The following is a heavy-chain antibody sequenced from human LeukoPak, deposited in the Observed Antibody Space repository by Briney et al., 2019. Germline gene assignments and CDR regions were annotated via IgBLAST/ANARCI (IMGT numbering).Heavy chain of an antibody. J-gene: IGHJ4*02. V-gene: IGHV3-48*03. D-gene: IGHD1-26*01. CDR3: AREVQWELPDC. Sequence: PGGSLRLSCAASGFTFRSYEMNWVRQAPGKGLEWVSYITADGTRKYDADSVKGRFTISRDNAKNSLYLQMNSLRVDDTAIYYCAREVQWELPDCWGQGTLVTVFS. CDR2: ITADGTRK. CDR1: GFTFRSYE.